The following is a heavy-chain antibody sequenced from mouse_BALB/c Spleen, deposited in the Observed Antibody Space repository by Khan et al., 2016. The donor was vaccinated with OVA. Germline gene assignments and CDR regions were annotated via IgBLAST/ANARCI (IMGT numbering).Heavy chain of an antibody. CDR2: IWGDGNT. V-gene: IGHV2-3*01. J-gene: IGHJ4*01. CDR3: AKDRGYYAVDY. Sequence: VQLQQSGPGLVAPSQSLSITCTVSGFSLTSYGVSWVRQPPGKGLEWLGVIWGDGNTNFHSALRSRLSISKDNSKSQVFLKLNSLQTDDTATYYCAKDRGYYAVDYWGQGTSVTVSS. CDR1: GFSLTSYG.